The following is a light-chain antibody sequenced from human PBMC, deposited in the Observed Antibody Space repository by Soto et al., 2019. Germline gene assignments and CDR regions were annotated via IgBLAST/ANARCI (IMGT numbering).Light chain of an antibody. V-gene: IGKV3D-20*02. CDR3: QQRSNWPRT. CDR1: QSVSSSTY. Sequence: EIVLTQSPGTLSLSPGERATLSCRASQSVSSSTYVAWYQQKRGQAPRLLIYGASSRATGIPDRFSGSGSGTDFTLTISRLEPEDLAVYYCQQRSNWPRTFGQGTKV. J-gene: IGKJ1*01. CDR2: GAS.